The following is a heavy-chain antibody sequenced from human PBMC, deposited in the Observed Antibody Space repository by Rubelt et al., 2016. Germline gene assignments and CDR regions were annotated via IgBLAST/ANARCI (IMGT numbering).Heavy chain of an antibody. CDR2: IYYSGST. D-gene: IGHD6-19*01. Sequence: QLQLQESGPGLVKPSETLSLTCTVSGGSISSSSYYWGWIRQPPGKGLAWIGSIYYSGSTYYHPSLTRRVTQSVDTSKNQFSRKLSSVTAAETAVYYCARLSSGWYYFDYWGQGTLITVSS. CDR3: ARLSSGWYYFDY. V-gene: IGHV4-39*01. CDR1: GGSISSSSYY. J-gene: IGHJ4*02.